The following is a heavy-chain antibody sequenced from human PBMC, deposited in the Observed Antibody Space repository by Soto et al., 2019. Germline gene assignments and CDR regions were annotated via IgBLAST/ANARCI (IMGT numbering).Heavy chain of an antibody. J-gene: IGHJ3*02. CDR3: AKDATGEGTVLDAFDI. Sequence: GGSLRLSCAASGFTFSSYAMSWVRQAPGKGLEWVSAISGSGGSTYYADSVKGRFTISRDNSKNTLYLQMNSLRAEDTAVYYCAKDATGEGTVLDAFDIWVQGTMVTVSS. CDR1: GFTFSSYA. D-gene: IGHD7-27*01. CDR2: ISGSGGST. V-gene: IGHV3-23*01.